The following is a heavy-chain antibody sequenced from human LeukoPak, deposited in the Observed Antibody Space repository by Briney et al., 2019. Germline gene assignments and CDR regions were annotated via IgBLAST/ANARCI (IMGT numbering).Heavy chain of an antibody. CDR1: GGSISSGDYY. J-gene: IGHJ6*02. CDR3: VRDNYSGSRNYGMDV. CDR2: IYYSGTT. V-gene: IGHV4-30-4*02. D-gene: IGHD1-26*01. Sequence: SETLSLTCTVSGGSISSGDYYWSWIRQPPGKGLEWIGYIYYSGTTYYNPSLKSRVTISVDTSKNQSSLQLSSVTAADTAVYYCVRDNYSGSRNYGMDVWGQGTTVTVSS.